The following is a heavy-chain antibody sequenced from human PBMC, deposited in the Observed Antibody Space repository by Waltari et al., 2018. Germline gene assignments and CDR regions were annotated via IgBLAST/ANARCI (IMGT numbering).Heavy chain of an antibody. CDR2: INHSGST. J-gene: IGHJ4*02. V-gene: IGHV4-34*01. Sequence: QVQLQQWGAGLLKPSETLSLTCAVYGGSFSGYYWSWIRQPPGKGLEWIGEINHSGSTNYNPSLKSRVTISVDTSKNQFSLKLSSVTAADTAVYYCASDFWSGYSRFDYWGQGTLVTVSS. CDR1: GGSFSGYY. CDR3: ASDFWSGYSRFDY. D-gene: IGHD3-3*01.